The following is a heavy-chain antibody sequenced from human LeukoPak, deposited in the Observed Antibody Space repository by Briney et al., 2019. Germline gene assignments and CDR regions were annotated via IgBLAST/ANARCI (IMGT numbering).Heavy chain of an antibody. V-gene: IGHV4-59*08. D-gene: IGHD3-9*01. J-gene: IGHJ3*02. CDR2: ISYSGST. CDR1: GGSISSYY. Sequence: PSETLSLTCTVSGGSISSYYWSWIRQLPGKGLEWIGYISYSGSTNYNPSLKSRVTISIDTSKNQFSLKLRSVTAADTAIYYCARQGYDILTGYIDAFDIWGQGQWSPSLQ. CDR3: ARQGYDILTGYIDAFDI.